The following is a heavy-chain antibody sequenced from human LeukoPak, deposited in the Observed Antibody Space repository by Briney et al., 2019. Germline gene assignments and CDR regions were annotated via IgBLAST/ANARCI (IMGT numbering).Heavy chain of an antibody. V-gene: IGHV3-53*01. CDR2: IYSGGST. J-gene: IGHJ4*02. Sequence: GGSLRLSCAASGFTVSSNYMSWVRQAPGKGLDWVSIIYSGGSTYYSDSVKGRFTISRDSSKNTLYLQMNSLRAEDTAVYYCAKVGSSGAFDYWGQGTLVTVSS. CDR3: AKVGSSGAFDY. D-gene: IGHD6-19*01. CDR1: GFTVSSNY.